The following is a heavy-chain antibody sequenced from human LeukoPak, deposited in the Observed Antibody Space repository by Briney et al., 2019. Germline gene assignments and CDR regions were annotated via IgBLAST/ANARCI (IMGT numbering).Heavy chain of an antibody. D-gene: IGHD6-13*01. J-gene: IGHJ3*02. CDR1: GGSISTYY. CDR2: IYTSGST. Sequence: SETLSLTCTVSGGSISTYYWSWIRQPAGKGLEWIGRIYTSGSTNYNPSLKSRVTISVDTSKNQFSLKLSSVTAADTAVYYCARSRRIAAAGTRAFDIWGQGTMVTVSS. V-gene: IGHV4-4*07. CDR3: ARSRRIAAAGTRAFDI.